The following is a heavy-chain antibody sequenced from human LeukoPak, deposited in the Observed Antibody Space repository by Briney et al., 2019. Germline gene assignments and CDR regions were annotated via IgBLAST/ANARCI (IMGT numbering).Heavy chain of an antibody. CDR2: IKQDGSEK. CDR1: GFTFSSYW. CDR3: ARERQGVGATKDY. J-gene: IGHJ4*02. Sequence: GGSLRLSCAASGFTFSSYWMRWVRQAPGKGLEWVANIKQDGSEKYYVDSVKGRFTISRDNAKNSQYLQMNSLRAEDTAVYYCARERQGVGATKDYWGQGTLVTVSS. D-gene: IGHD1-26*01. V-gene: IGHV3-7*04.